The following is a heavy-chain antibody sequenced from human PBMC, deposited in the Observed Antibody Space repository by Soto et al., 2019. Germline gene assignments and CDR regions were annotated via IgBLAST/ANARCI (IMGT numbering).Heavy chain of an antibody. CDR3: AKDGAAMAPSPFPYYFDY. CDR2: ISWDGGST. Sequence: GGSLRLSCAASGFTFDDYTMHWVRQAPGKGLEWVSLISWDGGSTYYADSVKGRFTISRDNSKNSLYLQMNSLRTEDTALYYCAKDGAAMAPSPFPYYFDYWGQGTLVTVSS. V-gene: IGHV3-43*01. J-gene: IGHJ4*02. D-gene: IGHD5-18*01. CDR1: GFTFDDYT.